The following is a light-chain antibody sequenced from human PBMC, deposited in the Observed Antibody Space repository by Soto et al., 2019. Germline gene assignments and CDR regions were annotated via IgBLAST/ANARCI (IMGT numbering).Light chain of an antibody. CDR3: SRLA. CDR2: DSS. V-gene: IGKV3-11*01. J-gene: IGKJ4*01. CDR1: QSISTH. Sequence: ELVLTQSPATLSLSPGERATLSCRASQSISTHLAWYQQKAGQAPRLLITDSSKRATGVPARFSGSGSGTDSTLIISSLEPEDFALYYCSRLAFGGGTKVDIK.